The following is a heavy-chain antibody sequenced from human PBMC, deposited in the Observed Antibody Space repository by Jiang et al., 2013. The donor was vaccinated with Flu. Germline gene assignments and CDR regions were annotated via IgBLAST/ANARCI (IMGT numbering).Heavy chain of an antibody. CDR1: GGSLSGYY. J-gene: IGHJ4*02. Sequence: LLKPSETLSLTCAVYGGSLSGYYWTWIRQTPGKGLEWIGEINHGGRANYNPSLRSRLTLSVDTSKNQFSLSLSSLTAADTAIYYCARGPKIIPAAHLLRTIDNWGQGTLVTVSS. D-gene: IGHD2-2*01. V-gene: IGHV4-34*01. CDR3: ARGPKIIPAAHLLRTIDN. CDR2: INHGGRA.